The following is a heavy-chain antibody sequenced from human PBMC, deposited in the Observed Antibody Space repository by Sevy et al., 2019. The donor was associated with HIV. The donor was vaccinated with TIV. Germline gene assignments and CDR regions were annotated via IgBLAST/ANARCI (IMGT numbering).Heavy chain of an antibody. CDR1: GFSFSTYW. V-gene: IGHV3-7*01. Sequence: GGSLRLSCAASGFSFSTYWMHCVRQAPGKGLEWVANIKQDESEKYYVASVKGRFTISRDNAKNSVYLQMNSLRPEDTAIYYCSRSNSGSFDYWGQGTSVPVSS. CDR3: SRSNSGSFDY. D-gene: IGHD3-22*01. CDR2: IKQDESEK. J-gene: IGHJ4*02.